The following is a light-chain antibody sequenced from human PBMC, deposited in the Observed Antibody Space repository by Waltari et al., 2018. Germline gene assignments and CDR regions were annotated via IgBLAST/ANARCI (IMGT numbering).Light chain of an antibody. V-gene: IGLV2-11*01. CDR3: CSYAGSFTLL. CDR1: SSNGGGYNY. Sequence: QSALTQPRSVSGSPGQSVTIPCTGTSSNGGGYNYASWHQQHPGQAPKLMIYAITQRPSGVPDRFSGSKSGNTASLTISGLQADDEADYYCCSYAGSFTLLFGGGTRVTVL. J-gene: IGLJ2*01. CDR2: AIT.